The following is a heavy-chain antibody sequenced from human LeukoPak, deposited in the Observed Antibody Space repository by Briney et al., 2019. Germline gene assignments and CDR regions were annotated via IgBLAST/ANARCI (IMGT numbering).Heavy chain of an antibody. Sequence: GGSLRLSCAASGFSFSSYSFNWVRDAPGKGLEWVSSINTVSSYIYYADSLKGRFTISRDNANNPVYLQMDSLRAEDSAVYYCARLRRNTDSSGFFYYYDYWGQGTLVTGSS. CDR1: GFSFSSYS. CDR3: ARLRRNTDSSGFFYYYDY. CDR2: INTVSSYI. V-gene: IGHV3-21*06. D-gene: IGHD3-22*01. J-gene: IGHJ4*02.